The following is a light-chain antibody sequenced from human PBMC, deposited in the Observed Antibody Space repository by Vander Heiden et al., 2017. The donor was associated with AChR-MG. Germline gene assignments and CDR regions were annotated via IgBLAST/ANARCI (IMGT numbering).Light chain of an antibody. CDR2: EGS. CDR1: SMDVGSYNL. Sequence: QSALTQPASVSGSPGPSITISCPGTSMDVGSYNLVSWYQQHPGKAPKLMIYEGSKRPSGVSNRFSGSKSGNTASLTISGLQAEDEADYYCCSYAGSSTLWVFGGGTKLTVL. V-gene: IGLV2-23*01. J-gene: IGLJ3*02. CDR3: CSYAGSSTLWV.